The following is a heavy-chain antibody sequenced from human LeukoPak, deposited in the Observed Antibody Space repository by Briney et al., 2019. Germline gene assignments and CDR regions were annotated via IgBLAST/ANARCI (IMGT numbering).Heavy chain of an antibody. D-gene: IGHD6-19*01. CDR1: GVSISSSNW. V-gene: IGHV4-4*02. J-gene: IGHJ4*02. CDR2: IYHSGST. Sequence: KSSETLSLTCAVSGVSISSSNWWSWVRQPPGKGLEWIGEIYHSGSTNYNPSLKSRVTISVDTSKNQFSLKLSSVTAADTAVYYCAGGIAVADTLGYWGQGTLVTVSS. CDR3: AGGIAVADTLGY.